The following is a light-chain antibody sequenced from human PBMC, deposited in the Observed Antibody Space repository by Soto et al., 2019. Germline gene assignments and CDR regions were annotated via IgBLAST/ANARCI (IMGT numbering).Light chain of an antibody. CDR3: QQRGSWPAT. CDR2: DAS. Sequence: EILLAQSPATLSLSPGERATLSCRASQSVNNFLAWYQQKPGQSPRLLIYDASYRTSGIPGRFSGSGSGTDFTLTISSLEPEDSAVYYCQQRGSWPATFGPGTKVEIK. CDR1: QSVNNF. V-gene: IGKV3-11*01. J-gene: IGKJ3*01.